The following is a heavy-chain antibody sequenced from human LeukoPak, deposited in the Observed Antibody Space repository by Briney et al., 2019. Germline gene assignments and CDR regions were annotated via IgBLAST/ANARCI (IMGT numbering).Heavy chain of an antibody. CDR1: GGSISNY. CDR3: ARGREDFDY. J-gene: IGHJ4*02. Sequence: SETLSLTCTVSGGSISNYWSWIRQPPGKGLEWIGYIYYSGSTNYNPSLKSRVTISVDTSKNQFSLKLSSVTAADTAVYYCARGREDFDYWGQGTLVTVSS. CDR2: IYYSGST. V-gene: IGHV4-59*01.